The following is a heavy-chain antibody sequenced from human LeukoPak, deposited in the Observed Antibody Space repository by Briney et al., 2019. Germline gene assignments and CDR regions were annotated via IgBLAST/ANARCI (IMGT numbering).Heavy chain of an antibody. J-gene: IGHJ3*02. CDR2: TDTSGRYV. CDR1: GFTFSNYG. V-gene: IGHV3-21*06. Sequence: GGSLRLSCAASGFTFSNYGMNWVRQAPGKGLEWVSFTDTSGRYVYYGDSVKGRFTISRDNAKNLLFLQMNGLRAEDTALYYCARGRSITLLRGVAMSDGFDIWGQPAMVAV. CDR3: ARGRSITLLRGVAMSDGFDI. D-gene: IGHD3-10*01.